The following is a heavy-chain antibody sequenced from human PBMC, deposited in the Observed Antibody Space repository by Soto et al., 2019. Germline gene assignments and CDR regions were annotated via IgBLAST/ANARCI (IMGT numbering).Heavy chain of an antibody. V-gene: IGHV3-7*01. Sequence: EVQLVESGGGLVQPGGSLRLSCVASGFTFNSYWMSWVRQAPGKGLEWVDSIKQDGSEKYYVDSVKGRFTISRDNAKNSLDLQMNSLRDDDTAVCYWAREPPDYTNIAARGEYWGQGTMVTVS. CDR2: IKQDGSEK. D-gene: IGHD4-4*01. CDR3: AREPPDYTNIAARGEY. J-gene: IGHJ4*02. CDR1: GFTFNSYW.